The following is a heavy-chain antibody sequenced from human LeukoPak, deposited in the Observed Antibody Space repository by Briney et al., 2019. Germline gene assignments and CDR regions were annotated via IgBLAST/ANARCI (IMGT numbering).Heavy chain of an antibody. CDR3: ARFIDSGSYLRIDY. J-gene: IGHJ4*02. D-gene: IGHD1-26*01. Sequence: GASVKVSCKASGGTFSSYAISWVRQAPGQGLEWMGWISAYNGNTNYAQKLQGRVTMTTDTSTSTAYMELRSLRSDDTAVYYCARFIDSGSYLRIDYWGQGTLVTVSS. CDR1: GGTFSSYA. CDR2: ISAYNGNT. V-gene: IGHV1-18*01.